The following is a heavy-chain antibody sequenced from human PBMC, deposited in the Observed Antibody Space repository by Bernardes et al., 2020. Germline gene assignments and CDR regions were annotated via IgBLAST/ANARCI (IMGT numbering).Heavy chain of an antibody. CDR2: ISAYNGAT. J-gene: IGHJ5*02. D-gene: IGHD2-2*02. CDR1: GYTFTTDG. CDR3: ARDLGYCATTGCYRNYFDP. V-gene: IGHV1-18*01. Sequence: ASVKASCKASGYTFTTDGISWVRQAPGQGLEWMGWISAYNGATNYAQKFQGRVAMTTETSTSTAHMELRSLRSDDTAMYFCARDLGYCATTGCYRNYFDPWGQGTLVTVSS.